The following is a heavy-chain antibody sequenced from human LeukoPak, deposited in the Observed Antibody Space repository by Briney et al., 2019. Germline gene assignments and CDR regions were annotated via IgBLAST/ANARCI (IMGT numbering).Heavy chain of an antibody. CDR1: GGSFSGYY. CDR3: ATSEGGGFFDY. CDR2: MHHTGST. V-gene: IGHV4-34*01. D-gene: IGHD4-23*01. J-gene: IGHJ4*02. Sequence: SETLSLTCAVYGGSFSGYYWSWIRQPPGKGLEWIAIMHHTGSTHYNPSLQSRVTISIDTSKNHFSLKLRSVSAADTAIYYCATSEGGGFFDYWGQGTPVTVSS.